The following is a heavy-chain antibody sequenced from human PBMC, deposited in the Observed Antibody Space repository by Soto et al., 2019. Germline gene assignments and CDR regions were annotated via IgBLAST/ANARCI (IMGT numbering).Heavy chain of an antibody. CDR2: ISSDGSNE. D-gene: IGHD6-19*01. J-gene: IGHJ6*02. V-gene: IGHV3-30*18. Sequence: LRLSCAASGFTFSSYGMYWVRQAPGKGLEWVAVISSDGSNEYYADSVKGRFTISRDNSKNTLYLQMNSLRAEDTAVYYCAKDPIAVAGNNYYRMDVWGQGTTVTSP. CDR1: GFTFSSYG. CDR3: AKDPIAVAGNNYYRMDV.